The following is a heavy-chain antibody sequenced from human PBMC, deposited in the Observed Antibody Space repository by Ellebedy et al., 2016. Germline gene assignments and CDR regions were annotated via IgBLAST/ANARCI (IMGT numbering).Heavy chain of an antibody. CDR1: GYIFTGYF. CDR3: TRGFSIAVAGNWFDP. J-gene: IGHJ5*02. D-gene: IGHD6-19*01. Sequence: ASVKVSCKASGYIFTGYFMHWVRQAPGQGLEWMAWINPNSGGTKYAQQFQGRVTLTRDTSINTAYMELSSLRPDDTAVYYCTRGFSIAVAGNWFDPWGQGTLVTVSS. V-gene: IGHV1-2*02. CDR2: INPNSGGT.